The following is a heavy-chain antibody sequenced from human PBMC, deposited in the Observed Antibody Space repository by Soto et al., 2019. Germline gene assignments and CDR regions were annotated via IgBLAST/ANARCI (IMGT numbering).Heavy chain of an antibody. V-gene: IGHV4-59*01. CDR2: FHYSGST. CDR3: VRFIEGGYQGRYYYGMDV. J-gene: IGHJ6*02. D-gene: IGHD2-2*01. CDR1: GGSISSYY. Sequence: PSETLSLTCTVSGGSISSYYWSWIRQPPGKGLKWIGYFHYSGSTNYNPSLKSRVTISVDTSKNQFSLKLSSVTAADTALYYCVRFIEGGYQGRYYYGMDVWGQGTTVTVSS.